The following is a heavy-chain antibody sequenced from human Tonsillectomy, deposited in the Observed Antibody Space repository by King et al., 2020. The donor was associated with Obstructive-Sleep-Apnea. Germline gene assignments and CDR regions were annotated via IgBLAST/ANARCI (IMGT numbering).Heavy chain of an antibody. J-gene: IGHJ4*02. CDR1: GFTFSSYG. CDR3: AKAPGGQWLATYYFDY. Sequence: VQLVESGGGVVQPGGSLRLSCAASGFTFSSYGMHWVRQAPGKGLEWVAFIRYDGSNKYYADSVKGRFTISRDNSKNTLYLQMNSLRAEDTAVYYCAKAPGGQWLATYYFDYWGQGTLVTVSS. CDR2: IRYDGSNK. D-gene: IGHD6-19*01. V-gene: IGHV3-30*02.